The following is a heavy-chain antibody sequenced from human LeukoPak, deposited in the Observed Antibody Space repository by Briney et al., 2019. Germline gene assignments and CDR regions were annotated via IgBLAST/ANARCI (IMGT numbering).Heavy chain of an antibody. J-gene: IGHJ4*02. CDR1: GFTFSDYG. CDR2: INWNGGST. D-gene: IGHD5-12*01. Sequence: PGGSLRLSCAASGFTFSDYGMSWVRQAPGKGLEWVSGINWNGGSTPYADSVKGRFTISRDNAKNSLFLQMNRLRAEDTALYYCARGYSGYDHGNYFDYWGQGTLVTVSS. V-gene: IGHV3-20*04. CDR3: ARGYSGYDHGNYFDY.